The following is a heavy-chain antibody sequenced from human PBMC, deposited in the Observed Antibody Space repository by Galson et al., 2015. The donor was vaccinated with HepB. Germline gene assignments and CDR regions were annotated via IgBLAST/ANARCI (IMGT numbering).Heavy chain of an antibody. CDR2: IIPILGIA. CDR3: ARDSQPNYDILTGGFDP. D-gene: IGHD3-9*01. V-gene: IGHV1-69*04. J-gene: IGHJ5*02. Sequence: SVKVSCKASGGTFSSYTISWVRQAPGQGLEWMGRIIPILGIANYAQKFQGRVTITADKSTSTAYMELSSLRSEDTAVYYCARDSQPNYDILTGGFDPWGQGTLVTVSS. CDR1: GGTFSSYT.